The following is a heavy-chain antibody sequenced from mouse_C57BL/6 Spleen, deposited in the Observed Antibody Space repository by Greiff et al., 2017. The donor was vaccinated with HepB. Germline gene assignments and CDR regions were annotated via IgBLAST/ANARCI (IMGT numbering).Heavy chain of an antibody. Sequence: QVHVKQPGTELVKPGASVKLSCKASGYTFTSYWMHWVKQRPGQGLEWIGNINPSNGGTNYNEKFKSKATLTVDKSSSTAYMQLSSLTSEDSAVYYCARSYYDYDYYAMDYWGQGTSVTVSS. CDR3: ARSYYDYDYYAMDY. D-gene: IGHD2-4*01. V-gene: IGHV1-53*01. CDR2: INPSNGGT. CDR1: GYTFTSYW. J-gene: IGHJ4*01.